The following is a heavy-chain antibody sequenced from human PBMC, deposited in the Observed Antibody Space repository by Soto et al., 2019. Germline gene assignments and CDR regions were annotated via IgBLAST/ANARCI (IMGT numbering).Heavy chain of an antibody. J-gene: IGHJ4*02. CDR1: GFTFSDAW. CDR2: IKKKTDGGTT. Sequence: EVPLVESGGGLVKPGGSLRLSCAASGFTFSDAWMSWVRQAPGKGLEWVGLIKKKTDGGTTDYATPVKGRFTISRDDSKNTVYLQMSSLKTEDTAVYYCRTQWLDWGQGTLVTVSS. CDR3: RTQWLD. V-gene: IGHV3-15*01. D-gene: IGHD6-19*01.